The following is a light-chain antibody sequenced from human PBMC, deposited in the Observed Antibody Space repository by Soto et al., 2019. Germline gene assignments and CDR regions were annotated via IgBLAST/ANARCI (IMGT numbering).Light chain of an antibody. CDR3: GADHGSWSNFVV. V-gene: IGLV9-49*01. J-gene: IGLJ2*01. Sequence: QPVLTQPPSASASLGASVTLTCTLSSGYSNYKVDWYQQRPGKGPRFVMRVGTGGIVGSKGDGIPDRFSVLGSGLNRYLTIKNIQEEDESDYHCGADHGSWSNFVVFGGGTKLTVL. CDR1: SGYSNYK. CDR2: VGTGGIVG.